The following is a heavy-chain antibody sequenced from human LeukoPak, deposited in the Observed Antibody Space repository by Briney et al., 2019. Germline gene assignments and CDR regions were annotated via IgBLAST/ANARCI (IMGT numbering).Heavy chain of an antibody. Sequence: GASVKVSCKASGYTFTSYGNSWVRQAPGQGLEWMGWISAYNGNTNYAQKLQGRVTMTTDTSTSTAYMELRSLRSDDTAVYYCARRPIVATITEYFDYWGQGTLVTVSS. V-gene: IGHV1-18*01. CDR2: ISAYNGNT. CDR1: GYTFTSYG. CDR3: ARRPIVATITEYFDY. J-gene: IGHJ4*02. D-gene: IGHD5-12*01.